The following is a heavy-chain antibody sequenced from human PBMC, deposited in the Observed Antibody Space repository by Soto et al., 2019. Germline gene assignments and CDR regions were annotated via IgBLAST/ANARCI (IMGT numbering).Heavy chain of an antibody. CDR3: ARTTMGDSGYVYYYYYGMDV. CDR2: IIPIFGTA. Sequence: QVQLVQSGAEVKKPGSSVKVSCKASGGTFSSYAISWVRQAPGQGLEWMGGIIPIFGTANDAQKFQGRVTITADESTSTAYMELSSLRSEDTAVYYCARTTMGDSGYVYYYYYGMDVWGQGTTVTVSS. V-gene: IGHV1-69*01. CDR1: GGTFSSYA. J-gene: IGHJ6*02. D-gene: IGHD5-12*01.